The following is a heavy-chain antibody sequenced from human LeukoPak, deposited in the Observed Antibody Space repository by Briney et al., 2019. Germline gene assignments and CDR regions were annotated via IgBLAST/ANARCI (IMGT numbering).Heavy chain of an antibody. D-gene: IGHD2-15*01. J-gene: IGHJ4*02. CDR1: GGSISSGSYY. CDR2: IYTSGST. V-gene: IGHV4-61*02. CDR3: AREDRYCSGGSCYS. Sequence: SQTLSLTCTVSGGSISSGSYYWSWIRQPAGKGLEWIGRIYTSGSTNYNPSLKSRVIVSVDTSKNQFSLKLSSVTAADTAVYYCAREDRYCSGGSCYSWGQGTLVTVSS.